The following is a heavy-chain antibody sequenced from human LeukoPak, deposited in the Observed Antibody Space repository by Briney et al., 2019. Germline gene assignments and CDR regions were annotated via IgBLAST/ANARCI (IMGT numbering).Heavy chain of an antibody. D-gene: IGHD3-10*01. CDR3: ARDGFSGSDDY. CDR1: GFTVSGSY. Sequence: GGSLRLSCAGSGFTVSGSYMSWVRQAPGKGLEWVANIKQDGSEKYYVDSVKGRFTISRDNAKNSLYLQMNSLRAEDTAVYYCARDGFSGSDDYWGQGTLVTVSS. CDR2: IKQDGSEK. V-gene: IGHV3-7*01. J-gene: IGHJ4*02.